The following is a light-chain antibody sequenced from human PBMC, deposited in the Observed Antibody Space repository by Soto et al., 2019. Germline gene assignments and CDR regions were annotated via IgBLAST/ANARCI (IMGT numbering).Light chain of an antibody. V-gene: IGKV3-15*01. Sequence: EIVMTQSPATLSVSPGERVTLSCRASQRVSNNLAWYQQKPGQAPRLLIYDAFTRATGIPARFSGSGSGTEFTLTISSLQSEDFAVYYCQQYNNWPFTFGQGTRLEIK. CDR2: DAF. CDR1: QRVSNN. J-gene: IGKJ5*01. CDR3: QQYNNWPFT.